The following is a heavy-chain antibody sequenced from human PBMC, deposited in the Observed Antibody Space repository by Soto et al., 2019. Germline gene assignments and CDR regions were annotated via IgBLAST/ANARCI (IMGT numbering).Heavy chain of an antibody. D-gene: IGHD3-3*01. CDR3: ARVVRDSGSVFPTNTLLDP. V-gene: IGHV4-59*11. CDR2: IHDSGST. CDR1: GGKIIDLG. J-gene: IGHJ5*02. Sequence: LPWSVAGGKIIDLGWPWIMQPPGKGLEWIGYIHDSGSTNYNPALESRVSISVDTSKNELSLKLSSVTAADTAMYYCARVVRDSGSVFPTNTLLDPWVQGTLVTVSS.